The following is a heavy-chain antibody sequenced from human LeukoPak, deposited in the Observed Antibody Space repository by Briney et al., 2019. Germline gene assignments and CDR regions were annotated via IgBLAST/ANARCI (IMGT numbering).Heavy chain of an antibody. J-gene: IGHJ5*02. CDR2: IYYSGST. V-gene: IGHV4-39*01. Sequence: SETLSLTCTVSGGALSRSSYYWGWIPQPPGKGLEWIGSIYYSGSTYYTPSLNSRVTISVDTSKNKFSLKLSSVTAADTAVYYCAKYQLHYVNWFDPWGQGTLVTVSS. CDR3: AKYQLHYVNWFDP. CDR1: GGALSRSSYY. D-gene: IGHD2-2*01.